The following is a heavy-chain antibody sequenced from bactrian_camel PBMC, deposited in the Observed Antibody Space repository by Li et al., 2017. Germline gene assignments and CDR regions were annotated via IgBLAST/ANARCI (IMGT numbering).Heavy chain of an antibody. Sequence: HVQLVESGGGSVQAGGSLTLSCTASESTYRSICMAWFRQAPGSQRETVATVDSNGVTKVAGSVKGRFTLSKDNATNTVYLQMNNLQPEDTATYYCAEGRGSRGEHCYSLNYWGQGTQVTVS. CDR3: AEGRGSRGEHCYSLNY. J-gene: IGHJ4*01. CDR2: VDSNGVT. V-gene: IGHV3S53*01. D-gene: IGHD6*01. CDR1: ESTYRSIC.